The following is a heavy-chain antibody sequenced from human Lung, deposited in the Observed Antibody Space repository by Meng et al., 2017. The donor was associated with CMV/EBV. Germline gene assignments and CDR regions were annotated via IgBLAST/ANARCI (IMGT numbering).Heavy chain of an antibody. CDR3: ARVGTTIPDAFDI. V-gene: IGHV3-11*01. D-gene: IGHD1-14*01. CDR2: IRSSGSTI. J-gene: IGHJ3*02. Sequence: ASGFIFRDYYMSWIRQAPGKGLEWVSYIRSSGSTIYYADSVKGRFTISRDNAKNSLYLQMNSLRAEDTAVYYCARVGTTIPDAFDIWSQGTMVTVSS. CDR1: GFIFRDYY.